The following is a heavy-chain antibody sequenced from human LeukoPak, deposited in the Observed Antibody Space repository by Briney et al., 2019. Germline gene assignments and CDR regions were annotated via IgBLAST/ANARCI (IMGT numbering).Heavy chain of an antibody. V-gene: IGHV1-46*01. CDR1: GYTFTSCY. CDR2: INPSGGST. CDR3: ARGQDNFGSGSLGDY. Sequence: ASVKVSCKASGYTFTSCYMHWVRQAPGQGLEWMGIINPSGGSTSYAQKFQGRVTMTRDTSTSTVYMELSRLRSDDKAVYYCARGQDNFGSGSLGDYWGQGTLVTVSS. D-gene: IGHD3-10*01. J-gene: IGHJ4*02.